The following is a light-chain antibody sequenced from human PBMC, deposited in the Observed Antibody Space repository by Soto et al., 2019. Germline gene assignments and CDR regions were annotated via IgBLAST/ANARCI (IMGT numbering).Light chain of an antibody. CDR3: ISYTVSRSYV. CDR2: DVT. CDR1: SSDVGGFEY. V-gene: IGLV2-14*01. J-gene: IGLJ1*01. Sequence: QSALSQPASVSGSPGQSITISCTGTSSDVGGFEYVSWYQHQPGKAPKLIIYDVTKRPSGVSNRFSGSKSGNTASLTISGLQADDEADYYCISYTVSRSYVFGPGTKLTVL.